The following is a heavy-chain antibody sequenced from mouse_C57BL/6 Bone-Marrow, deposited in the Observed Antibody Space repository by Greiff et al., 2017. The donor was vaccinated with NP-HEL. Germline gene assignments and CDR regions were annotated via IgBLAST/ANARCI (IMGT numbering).Heavy chain of an antibody. Sequence: QVQLQQSGAELVMPGASVKLSCKASGYTFTSYWMHWVKQRPGQGLEWIGEIDPSDSYTNYNQKFKGKSTLTVDKSSSTAYMQLSSLTSEDSAVYYCARDYGSSSSYWGQGTLVTVSA. CDR2: IDPSDSYT. V-gene: IGHV1-69*01. CDR3: ARDYGSSSSY. CDR1: GYTFTSYW. D-gene: IGHD1-1*01. J-gene: IGHJ3*01.